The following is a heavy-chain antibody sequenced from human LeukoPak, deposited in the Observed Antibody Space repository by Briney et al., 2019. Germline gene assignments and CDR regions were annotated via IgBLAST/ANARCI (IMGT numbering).Heavy chain of an antibody. V-gene: IGHV5-51*07. D-gene: IGHD6-13*01. CDR3: ARQTTSSWYLNRAYMDV. CDR2: IYPGDSDT. J-gene: IGHJ6*03. Sequence: GASLQISCQASGYNFTSYWIDWVHQLPGKGLQWMGIIYPGDSDTRYSPPFQGQVTISADKSSSTAYLQWGSLKASDTAMYYCARQTTSSWYLNRAYMDVWGKGTSVTVSS. CDR1: GYNFTSYW.